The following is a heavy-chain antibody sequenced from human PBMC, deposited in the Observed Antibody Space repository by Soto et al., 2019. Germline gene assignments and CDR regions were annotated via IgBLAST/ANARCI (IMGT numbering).Heavy chain of an antibody. CDR2: IDPKSGGT. CDR3: ARVSVDVPE. Sequence: QLVQSGAEVKKPGASVRVSCKTSGPTFIAYYIHWVRQAPGQGLEWMGWIDPKSGGTTYEQKFLGRVTMIRDTSINTAYMYLNRLTSDDTAVYYCARVSVDVPEWGQGTLITVSS. J-gene: IGHJ4*02. V-gene: IGHV1-2*02. D-gene: IGHD6-6*01. CDR1: GPTFIAYY.